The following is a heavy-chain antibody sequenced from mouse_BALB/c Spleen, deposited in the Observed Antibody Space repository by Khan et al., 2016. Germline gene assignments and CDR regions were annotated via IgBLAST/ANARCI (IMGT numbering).Heavy chain of an antibody. CDR3: ADHVTGSFAY. D-gene: IGHD4-1*01. Sequence: VQLKESGGDLVKPGGSLKLSCAVSGFTFSSYSMSWVRQTPDKRLEWVASISSGGDYTYYPDSVTGRCTTSRDNAKHTLYLQMSELTSEGTAMCYYADHVTGSFAYWGQGTLVTVSA. CDR2: ISSGGDYT. V-gene: IGHV5-6*01. J-gene: IGHJ3*01. CDR1: GFTFSSYS.